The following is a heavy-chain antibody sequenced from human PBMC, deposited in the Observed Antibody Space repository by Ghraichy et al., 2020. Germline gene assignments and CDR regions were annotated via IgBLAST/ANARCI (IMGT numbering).Heavy chain of an antibody. CDR1: GASISSSDW. V-gene: IGHV4-4*02. CDR2: MHHGGNT. D-gene: IGHD3-22*01. Sequence: SETLSLTCAVSGASISSSDWWTWVRQPPGKGLEWLAEMHHGGNTNYNPSIRSRVTISLDKSRNLLSLNVKSVTAADTAVYFCARVPCCPSGFSDGSGYYWEMRWFDPRDRGTLVTVAS. J-gene: IGHJ5*02. CDR3: ARVPCCPSGFSDGSGYYWEMRWFDP.